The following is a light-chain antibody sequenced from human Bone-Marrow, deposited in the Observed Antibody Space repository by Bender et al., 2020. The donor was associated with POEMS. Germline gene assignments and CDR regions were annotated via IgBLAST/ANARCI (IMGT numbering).Light chain of an antibody. CDR1: SSDVGGYKY. V-gene: IGLV2-14*03. J-gene: IGLJ2*01. Sequence: QSALTQPASVSGSPGQSITISCTGTSSDVGGYKYVSWYQQYPGKAPKLMIFDVTNRPSGVSNRFSGSKSGNTASLTVSGLQAEDEADYYCSSYAGRNNWIFGGGTKLTV. CDR3: SSYAGRNNWI. CDR2: DVT.